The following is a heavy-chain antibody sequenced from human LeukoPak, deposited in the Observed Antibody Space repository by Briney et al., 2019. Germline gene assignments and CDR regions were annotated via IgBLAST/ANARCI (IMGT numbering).Heavy chain of an antibody. CDR2: ISSSSSYI. J-gene: IGHJ6*02. V-gene: IGHV3-21*01. CDR1: GFTFSSYS. D-gene: IGHD3-16*01. CDR3: ARDLASNDYVWGSSVVAYYYYYGMDV. Sequence: GGSLRLSCAASGFTFSSYSMNWARQAPGKGLEWVSSISSSSSYIYYADSVKGRFTISRDNAKNSLYLQMNSLRAEDTAVYYCARDLASNDYVWGSSVVAYYYYYGMDVWGQGTTVTVSS.